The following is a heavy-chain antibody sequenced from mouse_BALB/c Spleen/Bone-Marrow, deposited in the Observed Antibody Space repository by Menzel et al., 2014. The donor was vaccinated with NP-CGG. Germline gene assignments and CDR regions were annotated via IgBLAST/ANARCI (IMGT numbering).Heavy chain of an antibody. CDR1: GFNIKDYY. J-gene: IGHJ2*01. CDR3: ASYYGSSYDYFDY. D-gene: IGHD1-1*01. Sequence: VQLQQSGAELVRPGALVELSCKASGFNIKDYYMHWVKQRPEQGLEWIGWIDPENGNTIYDPKFQGKASITADTSSNTAYLQLSSLTSEDTAVYYCASYYGSSYDYFDYWGQGTTLAVSS. V-gene: IGHV14-1*02. CDR2: IDPENGNT.